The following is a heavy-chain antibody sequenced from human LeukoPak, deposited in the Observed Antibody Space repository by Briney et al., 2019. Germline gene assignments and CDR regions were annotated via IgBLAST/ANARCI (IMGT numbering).Heavy chain of an antibody. D-gene: IGHD3-10*01. CDR1: GFTVSSNY. CDR3: ARDGDTVLTRGYYYYLDV. CDR2: IYSGGST. Sequence: RPGGSLRLSCAASGFTVSSNYMSWVRQAPGKGLEWVSVIYSGGSTYYADSVKGRFTISRDNSKNTLYLQMNSLRAEDTAVYYCARDGDTVLTRGYYYYLDVWGKGTTVTVSS. J-gene: IGHJ6*03. V-gene: IGHV3-66*01.